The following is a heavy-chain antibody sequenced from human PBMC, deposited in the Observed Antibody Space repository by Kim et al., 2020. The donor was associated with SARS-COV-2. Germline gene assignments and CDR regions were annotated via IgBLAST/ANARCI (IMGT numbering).Heavy chain of an antibody. D-gene: IGHD3-3*01. CDR2: ISYDGSNK. CDR3: ARGYDFWSGYHTS. CDR1: GFTFSSYA. J-gene: IGHJ4*02. Sequence: GGSLRLSCAASGFTFSSYAMHWVRQAPGKGLEWVAVISYDGSNKYYADSVKGRFTISRDNSKNTLYLQMNSLRAEDTAVYYCARGYDFWSGYHTSWGQGTLVTVSS. V-gene: IGHV3-30-3*01.